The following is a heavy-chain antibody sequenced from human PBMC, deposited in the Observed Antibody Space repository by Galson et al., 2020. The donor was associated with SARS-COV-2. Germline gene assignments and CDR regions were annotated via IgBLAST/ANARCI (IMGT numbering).Heavy chain of an antibody. D-gene: IGHD4-17*01. CDR2: ISYDGSNK. CDR1: GFTFSSYA. Sequence: GGSLRLSCAASGFTFSSYAMHWVRQAPGKGLEWVAVISYDGSNKYYADSVKGRFTISRDNSKNTLYLQMNSLRAEDTAVYYCARDPGDYANDYWGQGTLVTVSS. J-gene: IGHJ4*02. V-gene: IGHV3-30*01. CDR3: ARDPGDYANDY.